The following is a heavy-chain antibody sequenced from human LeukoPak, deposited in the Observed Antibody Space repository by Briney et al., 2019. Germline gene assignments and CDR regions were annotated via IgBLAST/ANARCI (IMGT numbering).Heavy chain of an antibody. Sequence: ASVKVSCKASGYTFTSYDINWVRQATGQGLEWMGWISAYNGNTNYAQKLQGRVTMTTDTSTSTAYMELRSLRSDDTAVYYCARSDKYCSGGSCYFDYWGQGTLVTVSS. V-gene: IGHV1-18*01. J-gene: IGHJ4*02. CDR1: GYTFTSYD. D-gene: IGHD2-15*01. CDR3: ARSDKYCSGGSCYFDY. CDR2: ISAYNGNT.